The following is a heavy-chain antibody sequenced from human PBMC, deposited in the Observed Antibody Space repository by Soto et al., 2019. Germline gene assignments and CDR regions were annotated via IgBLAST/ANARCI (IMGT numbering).Heavy chain of an antibody. CDR2: IYYNGSA. CDR3: ARSFYP. J-gene: IGHJ5*02. Sequence: QVQLQESGPGLVKPSETLSLTCIVSGGSIGSFYWSWIRQPPGKGLEWVGGIYYNGSATYNPSLTSRVTMSVDMSKSHLFLTLNAVTAADTAVYYRARSFYPWGQGTLVTVSS. V-gene: IGHV4-59*01. CDR1: GGSIGSFY.